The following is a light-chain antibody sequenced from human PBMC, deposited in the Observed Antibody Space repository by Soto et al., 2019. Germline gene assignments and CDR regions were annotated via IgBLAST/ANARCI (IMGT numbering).Light chain of an antibody. CDR2: SAS. J-gene: IGKJ1*01. CDR1: QSVASSY. Sequence: EVVLTQSPGTLSLSPGERVTLSCSASQSVASSYLAWSQQKPCRAPRPLFYSASSRATGIPDRFSGSGSGTDFTLNIRRLKTEDFAWYYCHHFGSLPETFGQGTHVE. V-gene: IGKV3-20*01. CDR3: HHFGSLPET.